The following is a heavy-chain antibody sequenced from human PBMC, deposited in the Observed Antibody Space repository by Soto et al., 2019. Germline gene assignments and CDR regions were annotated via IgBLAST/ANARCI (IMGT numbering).Heavy chain of an antibody. CDR1: GFTFSSYA. CDR2: VSGSGGST. J-gene: IGHJ4*02. V-gene: IGHV3-23*01. CDR3: ARASREQYTTMPYNVMDY. D-gene: IGHD5-18*01. Sequence: EVQLLESGGGLVQPGGSLRLSCAASGFTFSSYAMSWVRQAPGKGLEWVSAVSGSGGSTDYADSVKGRFTISRDNSKNAMYLQVNSLRAEDTAVYYCARASREQYTTMPYNVMDYWGQGTLVTVSS.